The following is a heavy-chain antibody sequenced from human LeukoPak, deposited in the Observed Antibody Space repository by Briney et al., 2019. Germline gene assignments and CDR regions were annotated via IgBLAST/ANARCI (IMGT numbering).Heavy chain of an antibody. CDR2: IYYSGST. Sequence: PSETLSLTCTVSGGSISSYYWSWLRQPPGKGLEWIGYIYYSGSTNYNPSLKSRVTISVDTSKNQFSLKLSSVSAADTAVYYCARGYGGSRYSGFDPWGQGTLVTVSS. CDR3: ARGYGGSRYSGFDP. CDR1: GGSISSYY. V-gene: IGHV4-59*01. J-gene: IGHJ5*02. D-gene: IGHD2-15*01.